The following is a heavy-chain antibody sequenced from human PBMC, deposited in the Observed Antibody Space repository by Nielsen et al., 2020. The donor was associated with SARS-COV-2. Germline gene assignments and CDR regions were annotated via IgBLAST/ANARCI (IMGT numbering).Heavy chain of an antibody. Sequence: GESLKISCAASGFRFGDSYMTWIRQPQGMGLEWVSYMSRSGSKIYYVDSVKGRFTISRDNAKNSLYLQMNSLRVEDTAVYYCARVGSYGDPEYLDYWGQGALVTVSS. J-gene: IGHJ4*02. D-gene: IGHD4/OR15-4a*01. V-gene: IGHV3-11*04. CDR2: MSRSGSKI. CDR3: ARVGSYGDPEYLDY. CDR1: GFRFGDSY.